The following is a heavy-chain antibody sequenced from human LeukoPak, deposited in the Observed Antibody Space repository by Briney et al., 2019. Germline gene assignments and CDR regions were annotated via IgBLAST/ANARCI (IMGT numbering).Heavy chain of an antibody. CDR1: GFTFDDYG. CDR3: ARAKYYYDSSGYCD. Sequence: PGGSLRLSCAASGFTFDDYGMSLVRQAPGKGLEWVSGINWNGGSTGYADSVKGRFTISRDNAKNSLYLQMNSLRAEDTALYYCARAKYYYDSSGYCDWGQGTLVTVSS. D-gene: IGHD3-22*01. J-gene: IGHJ4*02. CDR2: INWNGGST. V-gene: IGHV3-20*04.